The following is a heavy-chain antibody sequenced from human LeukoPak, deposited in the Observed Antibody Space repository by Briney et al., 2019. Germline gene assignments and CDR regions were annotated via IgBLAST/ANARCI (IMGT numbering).Heavy chain of an antibody. CDR1: GGPVSSANYY. D-gene: IGHD2-2*02. CDR2: IYYSGST. Sequence: SQTLSLTCTVFGGPVSSANYYWSWIRQPPGKGLEWIGYIYYSGSTYYNPSLNSRLAISVDTSKNQFSLELTSVTVADTAVYYCARLTQGWVCSSTNCYSDVWGQGTTVTVSS. CDR3: ARLTQGWVCSSTNCYSDV. V-gene: IGHV4-30-4*01. J-gene: IGHJ6*02.